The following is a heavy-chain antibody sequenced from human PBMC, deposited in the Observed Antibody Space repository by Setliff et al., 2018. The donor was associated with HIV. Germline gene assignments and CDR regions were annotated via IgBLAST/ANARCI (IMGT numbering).Heavy chain of an antibody. D-gene: IGHD2-21*02. CDR1: GFTFSDYY. CDR3: ARDKAYCGGDCYPTGWFDP. CDR2: ISSSGSTI. V-gene: IGHV3-11*01. Sequence: PGGSLRLSCAASGFTFSDYYMSWIRQAPGKGLEWVSYISSSGSTIYYADSVKGRFTISRDNAKNSLCLQMNSLRAEDTAVYYCARDKAYCGGDCYPTGWFDPWGQGTLVTVSS. J-gene: IGHJ5*02.